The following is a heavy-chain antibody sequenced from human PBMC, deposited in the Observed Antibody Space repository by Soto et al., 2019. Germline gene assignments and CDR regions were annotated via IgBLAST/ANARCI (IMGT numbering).Heavy chain of an antibody. Sequence: SETLSLTCTVSGGSISSGGYYWSWIRQHPGKGLEWIGYIYYSGSTYYNPSLKSRVTISVDPSKNQFSLKLSSVTAADTAVYYCAREFHDYGDYVLESEGGQYNWFDPWGQGTLVTVSS. CDR2: IYYSGST. D-gene: IGHD4-17*01. J-gene: IGHJ5*02. CDR3: AREFHDYGDYVLESEGGQYNWFDP. CDR1: GGSISSGGYY. V-gene: IGHV4-31*03.